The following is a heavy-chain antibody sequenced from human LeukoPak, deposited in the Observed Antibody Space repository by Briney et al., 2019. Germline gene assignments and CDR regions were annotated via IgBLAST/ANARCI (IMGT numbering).Heavy chain of an antibody. J-gene: IGHJ4*01. CDR3: ARATLRGDPFDF. V-gene: IGHV4-31*03. Sequence: SETLSLTCTVSGDSISSGGHYWTWIRQHPGKGLEWIGNIFTSGNTYYNPSLKGRIFTSVDTSKSQFSLRLTSVTAADTAVYYCARATLRGDPFDFWGHGLQVTVSS. CDR2: IFTSGNT. CDR1: GDSISSGGHY. D-gene: IGHD2-21*02.